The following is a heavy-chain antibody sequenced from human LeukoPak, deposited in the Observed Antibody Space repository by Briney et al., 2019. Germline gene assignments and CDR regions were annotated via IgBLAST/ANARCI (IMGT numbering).Heavy chain of an antibody. CDR1: GFTFSSYG. J-gene: IGHJ4*02. Sequence: PGGSLRLSCAASGFTFSSYGMHWVREAPGRGLEWVAVIWYDGSNKYCADSVNGRFTISRDNSKNTLYLQMNSLRAEDTAVYYCARDAGSSSWYYFDYWGQGTLVTVSS. V-gene: IGHV3-33*01. D-gene: IGHD6-13*01. CDR2: IWYDGSNK. CDR3: ARDAGSSSWYYFDY.